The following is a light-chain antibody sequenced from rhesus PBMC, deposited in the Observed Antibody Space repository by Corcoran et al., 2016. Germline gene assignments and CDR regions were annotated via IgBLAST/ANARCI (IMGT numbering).Light chain of an antibody. Sequence: DIQMTQSPSSLSASVGDRVTITCRASQGITYDLAWYQQTPGETPKLLVYEASRLHSGIPSRFSGSGSGTDFTLTISSLQSEDFATYYCQHYYNTPWTFGQGTKVEIK. CDR1: QGITYD. J-gene: IGKJ1*01. CDR3: QHYYNTPWT. V-gene: IGKV1-80*01. CDR2: EAS.